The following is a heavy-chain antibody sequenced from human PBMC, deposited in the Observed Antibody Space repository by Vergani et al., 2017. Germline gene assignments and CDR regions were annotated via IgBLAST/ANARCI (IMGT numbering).Heavy chain of an antibody. CDR1: SFSVSSHY. Sequence: EVQLLESGGGLVQPGGSLRLSCAASSFSVSSHYMTWVRQAPGKGLEWVSTINIGGRTSYADSVKGRLTRTRDDSKNTLHLQMNSLRPEDTAVYYCARGMTTETTDLDGFDIWGQGTMVSVSS. CDR3: ARGMTTETTDLDGFDI. D-gene: IGHD4-17*01. V-gene: IGHV3-66*02. J-gene: IGHJ3*02. CDR2: INIGGRT.